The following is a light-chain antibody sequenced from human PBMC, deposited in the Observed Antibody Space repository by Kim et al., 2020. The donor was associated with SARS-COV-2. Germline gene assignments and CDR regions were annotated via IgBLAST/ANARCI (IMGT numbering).Light chain of an antibody. J-gene: IGKJ2*01. CDR1: QIVSSN. CDR3: QQYNNWPYT. Sequence: VSPGERATLHCRASQIVSSNLAWYQQKPGQAPRLLIYGTSTRATGIPSRFSGSWSGTEFTLTISGLQSEDFAVYSCQQYNNWPYTFGQGTKLEI. V-gene: IGKV3-15*01. CDR2: GTS.